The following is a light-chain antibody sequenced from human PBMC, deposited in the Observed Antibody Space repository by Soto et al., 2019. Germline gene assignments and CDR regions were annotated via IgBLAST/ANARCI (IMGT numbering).Light chain of an antibody. J-gene: IGKJ3*01. CDR2: AAS. V-gene: IGKV1-39*01. CDR1: QTIGYF. CDR3: QQAHVNLI. Sequence: DIQMTQSPSSLSASVGDRVTITCRASQTIGYFLNWYQQKPGKAPKLLIYAASSLQSGVPSRFSGSGSGTDFTLTIASLQREDVATYYCQQAHVNLIFGPWTRLDI.